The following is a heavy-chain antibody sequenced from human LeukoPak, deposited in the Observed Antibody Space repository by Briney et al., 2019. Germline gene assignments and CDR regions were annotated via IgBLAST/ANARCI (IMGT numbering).Heavy chain of an antibody. CDR2: VYYSGST. V-gene: IGHV4-39*01. CDR3: VRQTTRFDP. CDR1: GGSISSSDSY. Sequence: SETLSLTCTVSGGSISSSDSYWGWLRQPPGKGLEWIGSVYYSGSTYYNPFLKSRVTMSVDTSKNQFSLKLNSVTAADTAVFYCVRQTTRFDPWGQGTLVTVSS. J-gene: IGHJ5*02. D-gene: IGHD4-11*01.